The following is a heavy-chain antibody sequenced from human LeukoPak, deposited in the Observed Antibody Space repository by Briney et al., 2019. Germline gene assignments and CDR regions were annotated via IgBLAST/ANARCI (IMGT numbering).Heavy chain of an antibody. CDR1: GGSISSSSYY. D-gene: IGHD2-2*02. CDR3: ASSQFYTGPSGY. CDR2: IYYSGST. V-gene: IGHV4-39*07. Sequence: SETLSLTCTVSGGSISSSSYYWGWIRQPPGKGLEWIGSIYYSGSTYYNPSLKSRVTITVDTSKNQFSLKLSSVTAADTAVYYCASSQFYTGPSGYWGQGTLVTVSS. J-gene: IGHJ4*02.